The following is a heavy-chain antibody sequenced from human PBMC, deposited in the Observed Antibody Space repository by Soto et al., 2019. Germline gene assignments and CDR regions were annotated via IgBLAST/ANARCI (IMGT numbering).Heavy chain of an antibody. V-gene: IGHV4-31*03. CDR1: GGSISNGDYY. D-gene: IGHD2-2*01. CDR3: ARDAPETAPY. CDR2: INYRGST. Sequence: QVQLQESGPGLVKPSQTLSLTCTVSGGSISNGDYYWNWLRQHPEQRLEWIGYINYRGSTFYNPSLKSRIIISVEKSKNQFSLKLSSVTAADTAVYYCARDAPETAPYWGQGTLVTVSS. J-gene: IGHJ4*02.